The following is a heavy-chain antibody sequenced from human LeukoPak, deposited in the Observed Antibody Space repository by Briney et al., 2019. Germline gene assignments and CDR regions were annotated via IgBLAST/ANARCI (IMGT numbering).Heavy chain of an antibody. Sequence: TSETLSLTCAVYGGSFSGYYWSWIRQPPGKGLEWIAYISDIGSINYNPSLKSRVTISLDTSKNQFSLKLSSVTAADTAVYYCAGHHPRNTVDFWGQGTLVTVSS. J-gene: IGHJ4*02. V-gene: IGHV4-59*08. CDR2: ISDIGSI. CDR3: AGHHPRNTVDF. D-gene: IGHD2/OR15-2a*01. CDR1: GGSFSGYY.